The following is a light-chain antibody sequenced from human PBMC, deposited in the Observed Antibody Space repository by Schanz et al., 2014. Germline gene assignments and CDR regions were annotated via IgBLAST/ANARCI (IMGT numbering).Light chain of an antibody. Sequence: QSVLTQPASASGSPGQSVTISCTGTSSDIGGYIFVSWYQQHPGKAPKLMIYDVSNRPSGVSNRFSGSKSGNTASLTISGLQAEDESDYYCSSFTSTNTWVFGGGTKLTVL. CDR3: SSFTSTNTWV. CDR1: SSDIGGYIF. CDR2: DVS. J-gene: IGLJ3*02. V-gene: IGLV2-14*03.